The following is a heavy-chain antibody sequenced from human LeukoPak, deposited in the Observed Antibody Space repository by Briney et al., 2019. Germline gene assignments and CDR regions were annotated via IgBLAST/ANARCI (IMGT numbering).Heavy chain of an antibody. J-gene: IGHJ6*02. CDR2: ISAYNGNT. CDR3: ARGIAVAGTPLYYYYGMDV. CDR1: GYTFTSYG. Sequence: EASVKVSCKASGYTFTSYGISWVRQAPGQGLEWMGWISAYNGNTNYAQKLQGRVTMTTDTSTSTAYMELRSLRSDDTAVYYCARGIAVAGTPLYYYYGMDVWGQGTTVTVSS. D-gene: IGHD6-19*01. V-gene: IGHV1-18*01.